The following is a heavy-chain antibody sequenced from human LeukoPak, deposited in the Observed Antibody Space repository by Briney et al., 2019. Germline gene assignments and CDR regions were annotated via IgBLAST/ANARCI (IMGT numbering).Heavy chain of an antibody. CDR3: ARGKKGDRNWFDP. V-gene: IGHV1-2*02. J-gene: IGHJ5*02. Sequence: ASVNVSCKASVYTFTGYYMHWVRQAPGQGLAWMGWINPNSGGTNYAQKFQGRVTMTRDTSISTAYMELSRLRSDDTAVYYCARGKKGDRNWFDPWGQGTLVTVSS. CDR1: VYTFTGYY. D-gene: IGHD3-16*01. CDR2: INPNSGGT.